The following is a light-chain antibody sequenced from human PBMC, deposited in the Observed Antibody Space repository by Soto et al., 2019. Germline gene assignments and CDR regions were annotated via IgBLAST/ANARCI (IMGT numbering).Light chain of an antibody. J-gene: IGKJ1*01. CDR3: QQSYSTPPT. CDR2: AAS. Sequence: PSPTFLSASVGDRVTITCRASQGISSYLAWYQQKPGKAPKLLIYAASSLQSGVPSRFSGSGSGTDFTLTISSLQPEDFATYYCQQSYSTPPTFGQGTKVDIK. CDR1: QGISSY. V-gene: IGKV1-39*01.